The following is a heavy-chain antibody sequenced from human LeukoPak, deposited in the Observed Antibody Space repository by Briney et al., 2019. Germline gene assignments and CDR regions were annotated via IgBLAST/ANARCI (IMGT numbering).Heavy chain of an antibody. D-gene: IGHD6-13*01. CDR1: GYTFTIYT. J-gene: IGHJ4*02. V-gene: IGHV1-3*03. CDR3: ARPGQELAFDY. CDR2: INAGNGNT. Sequence: ASVKVSCKASGYTFTIYTIHWVRQAPGQRLEWMGWINAGNGNTKYSQEFQGRVTITRDTSASTAYMELSSLRSEDMAVYYCARPGQELAFDYWGQGTLVTVSS.